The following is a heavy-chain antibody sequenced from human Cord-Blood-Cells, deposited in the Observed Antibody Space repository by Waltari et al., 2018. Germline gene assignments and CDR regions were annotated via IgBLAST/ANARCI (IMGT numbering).Heavy chain of an antibody. J-gene: IGHJ6*02. CDR2: INRTSGGT. CDR3: ARTSIVGATRYYYYGMDV. D-gene: IGHD1-26*01. Sequence: QVQLVQSGAEVKKPGASVKVSCKASGYTFTGYYMHWARQAPGQWLEWMRWINRTSGGTNYAQKFQDWVTMTGNTSISTAYMELSRLRADDTAVYYCARTSIVGATRYYYYGMDVWGQGTTVTVSS. V-gene: IGHV1-2*04. CDR1: GYTFTGYY.